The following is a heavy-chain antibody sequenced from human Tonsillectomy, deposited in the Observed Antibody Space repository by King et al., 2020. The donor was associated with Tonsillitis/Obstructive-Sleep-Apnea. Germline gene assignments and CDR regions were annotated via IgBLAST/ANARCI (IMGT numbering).Heavy chain of an antibody. D-gene: IGHD4/OR15-4a*01. V-gene: IGHV3-64*01. CDR2: ISSNGGRT. CDR3: ARSDYGDLLPGGNIFQH. Sequence: VQLVESGGGLVQPGGSLRLSCAASGFTFSSYPMHWVRQAPGKGLEYVSAISSNGGRTYYANSVKGRFTISRDNSKNTLYLQMGSLRAEDMAVYYCARSDYGDLLPGGNIFQHWGQGTLVTVSS. J-gene: IGHJ1*01. CDR1: GFTFSSYP.